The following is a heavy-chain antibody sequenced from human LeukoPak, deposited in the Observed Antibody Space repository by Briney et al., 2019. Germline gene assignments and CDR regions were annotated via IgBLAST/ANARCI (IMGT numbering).Heavy chain of an antibody. D-gene: IGHD6-19*01. V-gene: IGHV1-18*04. Sequence: ASVKVSCKASGYTFTDYGLTWVRHAPGQGLEWMGWISAYNGNTNYAQRLPGRVTMTGDTSTSTAYMELRSLRSDDTAVDYCARGGSGWYVDYWGQGTLVTVSS. CDR1: GYTFTDYG. CDR3: ARGGSGWYVDY. J-gene: IGHJ4*02. CDR2: ISAYNGNT.